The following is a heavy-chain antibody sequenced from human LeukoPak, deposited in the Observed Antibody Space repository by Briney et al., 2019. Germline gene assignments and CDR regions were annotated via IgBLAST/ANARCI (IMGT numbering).Heavy chain of an antibody. CDR2: IRGSGGST. Sequence: PGGSLRLSCEVSGFTFSSYAMSWVRQAPGKGLEWVSVIRGSGGSTCYADSVKGRFTISRDNSKNTLYLQMNSLRAEDTAVYYCAKGRLTTVTTSFDYWGQGTLVTVSS. V-gene: IGHV3-23*01. J-gene: IGHJ4*02. CDR3: AKGRLTTVTTSFDY. D-gene: IGHD4-17*01. CDR1: GFTFSSYA.